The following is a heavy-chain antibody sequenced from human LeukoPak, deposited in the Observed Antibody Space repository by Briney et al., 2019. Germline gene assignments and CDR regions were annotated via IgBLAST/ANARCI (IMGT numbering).Heavy chain of an antibody. CDR3: AREFLSATVTVWDYYGMDV. J-gene: IGHJ6*02. CDR2: INPNSGNP. CDR1: GYTFIAYY. Sequence: ASVKVSCKASGYTFIAYYLHWVRQAPGQGLEWMGWINPNSGNPTYAQGFTGRFVFSLDTSVSTAYLQISSLKAEDTAVYYCAREFLSATVTVWDYYGMDVWGQGTTVTVSS. D-gene: IGHD4-17*01. V-gene: IGHV7-4-1*02.